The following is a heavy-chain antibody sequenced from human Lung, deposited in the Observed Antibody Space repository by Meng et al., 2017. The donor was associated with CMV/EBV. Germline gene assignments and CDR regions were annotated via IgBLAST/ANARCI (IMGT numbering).Heavy chain of an antibody. CDR3: ARALYCSLGPCYSWVH. CDR1: GGSLNNYY. V-gene: IGHV4-34*01. Sequence: YGGSLNNYYWTWIRQPPGKGLEWIGDISRSGSTNSNPSLDSRVTISVDSSRNQVSLKVNSVTAADAAVYYCARALYCSLGPCYSWVHWGQGTLVTVSS. CDR2: ISRSGST. D-gene: IGHD2-15*01. J-gene: IGHJ4*02.